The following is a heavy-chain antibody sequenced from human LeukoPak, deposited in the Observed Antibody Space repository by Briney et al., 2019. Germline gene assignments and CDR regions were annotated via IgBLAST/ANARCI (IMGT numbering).Heavy chain of an antibody. V-gene: IGHV3-13*01. D-gene: IGHD6-19*01. Sequence: GGSLRLSCAASGFTLRSYDMHWVRQVTGKGLEWVSAIGISDDTYYQGSVKGRFTISRENAKNSLYLQMNSLTAGDTAVYHCARGGIQVSGIDEIDYWGQGTLVTVSS. CDR1: GFTLRSYD. J-gene: IGHJ4*02. CDR2: IGISDDT. CDR3: ARGGIQVSGIDEIDY.